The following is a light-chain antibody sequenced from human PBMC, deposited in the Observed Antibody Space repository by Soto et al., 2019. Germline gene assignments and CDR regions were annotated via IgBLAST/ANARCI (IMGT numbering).Light chain of an antibody. CDR2: KAS. CDR3: QHYHSYSEA. CDR1: QTISSW. V-gene: IGKV1-5*03. Sequence: DIQMTQSPSTLSGSVGDRVTITCRASQTISSWLAWYQQKPGKAPKLLIYKASTLKSGVPSRFSGSGSGTEFPLTISSLQPDDFATYYCQHYHSYSEAFGQGTKVELK. J-gene: IGKJ1*01.